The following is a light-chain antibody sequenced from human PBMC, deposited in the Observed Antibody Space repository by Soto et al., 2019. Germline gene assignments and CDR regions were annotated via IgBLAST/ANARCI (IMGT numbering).Light chain of an antibody. Sequence: QSALTQPASVSGSPGQSITISCTGASSDIGGYNYVSWYQQHPGKAPKLIIFEVSNRPSGISERFSGSKSGHTASLTISGLQTEDEADYYCSSYTSTSSPVVFGGGTKLTVL. CDR1: SSDIGGYNY. CDR2: EVS. V-gene: IGLV2-14*01. J-gene: IGLJ2*01. CDR3: SSYTSTSSPVV.